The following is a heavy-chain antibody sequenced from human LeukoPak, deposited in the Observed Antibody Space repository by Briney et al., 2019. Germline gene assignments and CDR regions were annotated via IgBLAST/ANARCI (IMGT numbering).Heavy chain of an antibody. CDR2: IYHSGST. V-gene: IGHV4-38-2*02. Sequence: SETLSLTCTVSGYSISSGYYWGWIRQPPGKGLEWIGSIYHSGSTYYSPSLKSRVTISVDTSKNQFSLELSSVTAADTAVYYCARDNAGDFDNWFDPWGQGTLVTVSS. CDR3: ARDNAGDFDNWFDP. D-gene: IGHD4-17*01. J-gene: IGHJ5*02. CDR1: GYSISSGYY.